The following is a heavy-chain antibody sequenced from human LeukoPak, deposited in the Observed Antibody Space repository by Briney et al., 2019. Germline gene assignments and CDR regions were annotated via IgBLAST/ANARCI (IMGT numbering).Heavy chain of an antibody. CDR3: ARSYYDSSGYYYGPFDY. V-gene: IGHV4-31*03. J-gene: IGHJ4*02. CDR2: IYYSGST. Sequence: SQTLSLTCTVSGGSISSGDYYWSWIRQPPGKGLEWIGYIYYSGSTYYNPSLKSRVTISVDTSKNQFSLKLSSVTAADTAVYYCARSYYDSSGYYYGPFDYWGQGTLVTVSS. D-gene: IGHD3-22*01. CDR1: GGSISSGDYY.